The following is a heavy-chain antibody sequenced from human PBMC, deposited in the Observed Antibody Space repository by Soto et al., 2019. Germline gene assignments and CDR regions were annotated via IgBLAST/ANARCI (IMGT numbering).Heavy chain of an antibody. V-gene: IGHV3-30-3*01. D-gene: IGHD6-13*01. CDR1: GFTFSSYA. J-gene: IGHJ6*02. Sequence: GGSLRLSCAASGFTFSSYAMHWVRQAPGKGLEWVAVISYDGSNKYYADSVKGRFTISRDNSKNTLYLQMNSLRAEDTAVYYCARVSDSSSWGADYYYYYGMDVWGQGTTVTVSS. CDR3: ARVSDSSSWGADYYYYYGMDV. CDR2: ISYDGSNK.